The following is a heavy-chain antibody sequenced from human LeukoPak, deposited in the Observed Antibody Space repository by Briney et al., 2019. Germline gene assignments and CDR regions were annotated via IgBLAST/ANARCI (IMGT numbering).Heavy chain of an antibody. Sequence: GASVKVCCKASVYTFASYDIKWVRQATGQGLVWMRWMNPNSGNTGYAQKFQGRVTITRNTSISTAYMELSSMRSEDTAVYYCARGSRNYDFWSGYWLYYYYMDVWGKGTTVTVSS. J-gene: IGHJ6*03. CDR2: MNPNSGNT. V-gene: IGHV1-8*03. CDR3: ARGSRNYDFWSGYWLYYYYMDV. D-gene: IGHD3-3*01. CDR1: VYTFASYD.